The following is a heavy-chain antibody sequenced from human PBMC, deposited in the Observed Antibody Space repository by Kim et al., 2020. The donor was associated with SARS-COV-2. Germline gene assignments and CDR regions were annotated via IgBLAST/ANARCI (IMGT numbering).Heavy chain of an antibody. V-gene: IGHV4-31*03. Sequence: SETLSLTCTVSGGSISSGGYYWSWIRQHPGKGLEWIGYIYYSGSTYYNPSLKSRVTISVDTSKNQFSLKLSSVTAADTAVYYCARGADGSSWAYYYYYGMDVWGQGTTVTVSS. CDR3: ARGADGSSWAYYYYYGMDV. CDR1: GGSISSGGYY. CDR2: IYYSGST. D-gene: IGHD6-13*01. J-gene: IGHJ6*02.